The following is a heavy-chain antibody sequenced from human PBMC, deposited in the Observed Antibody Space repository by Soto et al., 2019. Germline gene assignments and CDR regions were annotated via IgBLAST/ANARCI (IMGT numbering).Heavy chain of an antibody. V-gene: IGHV4-59*08. J-gene: IGHJ3*02. Sequence: QVQLQESDPGLVKPSETLSLTCTVSGGSISSYYWSWIRQPPGKGLEWIGYIYYSGSTNYNPSLKSRVTISVDTSKNQFSLKLSSVTAADTAVYYCARPIRSSSWLLAFDIWGQGTMVTVSS. CDR2: IYYSGST. CDR3: ARPIRSSSWLLAFDI. CDR1: GGSISSYY. D-gene: IGHD6-13*01.